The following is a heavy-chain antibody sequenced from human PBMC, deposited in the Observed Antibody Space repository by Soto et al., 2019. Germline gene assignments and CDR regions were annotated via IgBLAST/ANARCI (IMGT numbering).Heavy chain of an antibody. V-gene: IGHV3-74*01. CDR1: GFTFSSYW. Sequence: EVQLVESGGGLVQPGGSLRLSCAASGFTFSSYWMHWVRQAPGKGLVWISRVNSDGSSTSYADSVKGRFTISRDNAKNTRYLQMNSLRAEDTAVYYCARSSGGWFDPWGQGTLVTVSS. D-gene: IGHD3-10*01. CDR3: ARSSGGWFDP. CDR2: VNSDGSST. J-gene: IGHJ5*02.